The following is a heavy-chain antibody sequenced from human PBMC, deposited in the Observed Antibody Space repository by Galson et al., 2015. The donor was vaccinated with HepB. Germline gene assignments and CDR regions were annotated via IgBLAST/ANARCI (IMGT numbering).Heavy chain of an antibody. V-gene: IGHV1-46*03. Sequence: SVKVYCKASGQTFTSYYMHWVRQAPGQGLEWMGFINPSGSSTTYAQKFQGRLTMSKYTSTNTHYMEMSSLTSEDTATYYCTRAHSSGWWFDFWGHGSLVTVSS. CDR1: GQTFTSYY. CDR2: INPSGSST. D-gene: IGHD6-19*01. J-gene: IGHJ5*01. CDR3: TRAHSSGWWFDF.